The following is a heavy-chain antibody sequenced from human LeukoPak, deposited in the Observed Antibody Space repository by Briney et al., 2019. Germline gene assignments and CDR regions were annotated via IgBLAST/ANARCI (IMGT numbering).Heavy chain of an antibody. Sequence: GGSLRLSCAASGFTFDDYGMSWVRQAPGKGLEWVSGINWNGGSTGYADSVKGRFTISRDNAKNSLYLQMNSLRAEDTAVYYCADLGSTMIGGFWGKGTTVTISS. V-gene: IGHV3-20*04. CDR3: ADLGSTMIGGF. CDR1: GFTFDDYG. D-gene: IGHD3-10*02. CDR2: INWNGGST. J-gene: IGHJ6*04.